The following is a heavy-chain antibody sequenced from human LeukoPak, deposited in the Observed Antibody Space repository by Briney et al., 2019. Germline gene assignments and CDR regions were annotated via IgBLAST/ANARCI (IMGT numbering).Heavy chain of an antibody. J-gene: IGHJ4*02. Sequence: GASVKVSCKASGGTFSSYAISWVRQAPGQGFEWMGRIIPILGIANYAQKFQGRVTITADKSTSTAYMELSSLRSEDTAAYYCARDPYDSSGYYYAPPGFDYWGQGTLVTVSS. D-gene: IGHD3-22*01. CDR1: GGTFSSYA. CDR2: IIPILGIA. V-gene: IGHV1-69*04. CDR3: ARDPYDSSGYYYAPPGFDY.